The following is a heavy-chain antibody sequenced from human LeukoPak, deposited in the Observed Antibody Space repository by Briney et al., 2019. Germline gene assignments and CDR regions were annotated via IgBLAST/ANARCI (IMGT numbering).Heavy chain of an antibody. J-gene: IGHJ4*02. D-gene: IGHD4-17*01. Sequence: KPSGTLSRTLAFFGYPISSGYYLGWVRPPPGKGLVWIVRIYHSWSTSSNPSLKSRVTISVDTSKNQFSLKLSSVTAADTAVYYCARGFYGDYEDYFDYWGQGTLVTVSS. V-gene: IGHV4-38-2*01. CDR2: IYHSWST. CDR1: GYPISSGYY. CDR3: ARGFYGDYEDYFDY.